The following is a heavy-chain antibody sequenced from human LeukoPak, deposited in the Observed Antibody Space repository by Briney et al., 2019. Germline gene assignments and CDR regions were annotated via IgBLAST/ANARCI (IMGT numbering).Heavy chain of an antibody. V-gene: IGHV3-23*01. J-gene: IGHJ4*02. CDR3: ANQYYYGSGSYFYYFDY. CDR2: ISTSGTYT. CDR1: GFTFNSYA. Sequence: GGSLRLSCAASGFTFNSYAMSWVRQAPGKGLEWVSSISTSGTYTYYADSVKGRFTISRDSSKNTLYLQMNSLRAEDTAVYYCANQYYYGSGSYFYYFDYWGQGTLVTVSS. D-gene: IGHD3-10*01.